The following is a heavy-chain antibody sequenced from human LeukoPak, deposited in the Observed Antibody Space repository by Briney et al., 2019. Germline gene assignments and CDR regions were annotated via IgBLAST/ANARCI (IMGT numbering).Heavy chain of an antibody. V-gene: IGHV1-2*02. J-gene: IGHJ5*02. D-gene: IGHD2-8*01. Sequence: ASVKVSCKASGYTFTGYYMHWVRQAPGQGLEWMGWINPNSGGTNYAQKFQGRVTMTRDTSISTAYMELSRLRSDDTAVYYRAREGYCTNGVCYGGNWFDPWGQGTLVTVSS. CDR3: AREGYCTNGVCYGGNWFDP. CDR1: GYTFTGYY. CDR2: INPNSGGT.